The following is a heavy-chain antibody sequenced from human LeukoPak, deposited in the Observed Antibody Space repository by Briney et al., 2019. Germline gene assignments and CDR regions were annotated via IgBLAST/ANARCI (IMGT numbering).Heavy chain of an antibody. D-gene: IGHD2-8*02. Sequence: ASVKVSCKASGYTFTSYGISWVRQAPGQGLEWMGWISAYNGNTNYAQKLQGRVTMTTDTTTSTAYMELRSLRSDDTAVYYYAREGLLVGDMDVWGQGTTVTVSS. V-gene: IGHV1-18*01. J-gene: IGHJ6*02. CDR2: ISAYNGNT. CDR1: GYTFTSYG. CDR3: AREGLLVGDMDV.